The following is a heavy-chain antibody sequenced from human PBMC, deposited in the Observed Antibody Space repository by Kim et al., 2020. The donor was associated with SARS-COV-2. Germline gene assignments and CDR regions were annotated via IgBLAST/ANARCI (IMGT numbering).Heavy chain of an antibody. D-gene: IGHD6-13*01. Sequence: SETLSLTCTVSGGSISSSSYYWGWIRQPPGKGLEWIGSIYYSGSTYYNPSLKSRVTISVDTSKNQFSLKLSSVTAADTAVYYCARHRTIAAAGRGWFDPWGQGTLVTVSS. CDR2: IYYSGST. V-gene: IGHV4-39*01. J-gene: IGHJ5*02. CDR3: ARHRTIAAAGRGWFDP. CDR1: GGSISSSSYY.